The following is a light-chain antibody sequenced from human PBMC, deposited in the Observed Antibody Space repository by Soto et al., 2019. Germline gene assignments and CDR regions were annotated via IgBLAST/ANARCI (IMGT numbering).Light chain of an antibody. J-gene: IGKJ5*01. V-gene: IGKV3-15*01. CDR1: QSVSSN. CDR2: GAS. CDR3: QQYNNWPPIT. Sequence: EIVMTQSPATLSVSPGERATLSCRASQSVSSNLAWYQQKPGQAPRLLIYGASTRATGIPARCSGSGSGTDFTLTISSLQSEDFAVYYFQQYNNWPPITFGQGTRLEIK.